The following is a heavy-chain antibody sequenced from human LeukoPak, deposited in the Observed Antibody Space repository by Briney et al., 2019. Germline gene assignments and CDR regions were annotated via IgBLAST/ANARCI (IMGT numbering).Heavy chain of an antibody. CDR1: GGSISSYY. CDR2: IYTSGST. CDR3: ARDHVRFGCSSPSCPPSPGYYYMDV. Sequence: KPSETLSLIRTVSGGSISSYYWSCMRQPAGKALEWIGRIYTSGSTNHNPSLKSRVTMSVDTSKNQFSLKLSSVTAADTAVYYCARDHVRFGCSSPSCPPSPGYYYMDVWGKGTTVTVSS. V-gene: IGHV4-4*07. D-gene: IGHD2-2*01. J-gene: IGHJ6*03.